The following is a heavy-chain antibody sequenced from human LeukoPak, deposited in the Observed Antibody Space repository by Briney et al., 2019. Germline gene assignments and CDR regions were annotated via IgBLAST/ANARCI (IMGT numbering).Heavy chain of an antibody. CDR3: ARVVHPYDYESSGLTYDAFDI. CDR1: GYTFTSYS. CDR2: INTNTGNP. D-gene: IGHD3-22*01. V-gene: IGHV7-4-1*02. J-gene: IGHJ3*02. Sequence: ASVKVSCKASGYTFTSYSMNWVRQAPGQGLEWLGWINTNTGNPTYAQGFTGRFVFSLDTSVNTAYLQISSLKAEATAVYYCARVVHPYDYESSGLTYDAFDIWGQGTMVTVSS.